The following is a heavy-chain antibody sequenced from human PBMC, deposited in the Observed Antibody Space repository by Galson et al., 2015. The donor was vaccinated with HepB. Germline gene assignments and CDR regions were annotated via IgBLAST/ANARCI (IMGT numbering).Heavy chain of an antibody. V-gene: IGHV3-23*01. CDR1: GFSVTSHG. D-gene: IGHD3-16*02. CDR3: ARVGEVIPPGTLPWGTKKTPVGLDY. Sequence: SLRLSCAASGFSVTSHGMNWVRQAPGKGLEWVSGISATDGSTSYADSVKGRFAIYRDKSKNTLYLEMDSLRAEDTALWYCARVGEVIPPGTLPWGTKKTPVGLDYWGQGTLVTVSS. CDR2: ISATDGST. J-gene: IGHJ4*02.